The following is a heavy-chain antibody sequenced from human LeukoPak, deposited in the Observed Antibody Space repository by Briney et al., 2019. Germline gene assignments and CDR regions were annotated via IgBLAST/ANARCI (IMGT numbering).Heavy chain of an antibody. CDR3: ASLTMVRGVITGLDY. V-gene: IGHV3-7*01. CDR2: IKQDGSEK. J-gene: IGHJ4*02. D-gene: IGHD3-10*01. CDR1: GFTFSSYW. Sequence: GSLRLSCAASGFTFSSYWMSWVRQAPGKGLEWVANIKQDGSEKYYVDSVKGRFTISRDNAKNSLYLQMNSLRAEDTAVYYCASLTMVRGVITGLDYWGQGTLVTVSS.